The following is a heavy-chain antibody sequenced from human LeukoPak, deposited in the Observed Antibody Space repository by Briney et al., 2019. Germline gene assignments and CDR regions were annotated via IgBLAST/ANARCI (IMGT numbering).Heavy chain of an antibody. CDR2: ISRSVDST. J-gene: IGHJ4*02. Sequence: PGGSLRLSCAASGFTFSTYAMTWVRQAPGKGLEWVSSISRSVDSTYYADSVKGRFTISRDNSKNTLYLQMNSLRAEDTAVYYCAKDVYGDYGGLVYWGQGTLVTVSS. V-gene: IGHV3-23*01. D-gene: IGHD4-17*01. CDR3: AKDVYGDYGGLVY. CDR1: GFTFSTYA.